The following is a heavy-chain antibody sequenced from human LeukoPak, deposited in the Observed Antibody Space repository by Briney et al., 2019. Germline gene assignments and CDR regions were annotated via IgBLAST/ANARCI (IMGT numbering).Heavy chain of an antibody. J-gene: IGHJ1*01. CDR2: ISYDGSNK. CDR3: AKDGRGYCSSISCYRDFQH. V-gene: IGHV3-30*18. D-gene: IGHD2-2*02. Sequence: GGYLRLSCAASGFTFSSYGMHWVRQAPGKGLEWVAVISYDGSNKYYADSVKGRFTISRDNSKNTLYLQMNSLRAEDTAVYYCAKDGRGYCSSISCYRDFQHWGQGTLVTVSS. CDR1: GFTFSSYG.